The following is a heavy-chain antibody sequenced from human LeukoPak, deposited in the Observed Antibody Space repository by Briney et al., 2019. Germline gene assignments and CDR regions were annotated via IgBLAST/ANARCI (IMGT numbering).Heavy chain of an antibody. CDR2: SSSSGSSGSTI. CDR1: GFIFSSSE. D-gene: IGHD3-10*01. Sequence: GGSLRLSCAASGFIFSSSEMNWGRQAPGKGLEWLSYSSSSGSSGSTIYYADSVKGRFTISRDNAKKALYLRMNSLRAEDTAVYFCARSGRARRGAFDVWGQGTLVSVSS. V-gene: IGHV3-48*03. J-gene: IGHJ3*01. CDR3: ARSGRARRGAFDV.